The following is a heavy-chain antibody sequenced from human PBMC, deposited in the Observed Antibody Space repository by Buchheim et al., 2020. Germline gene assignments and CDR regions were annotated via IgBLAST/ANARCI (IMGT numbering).Heavy chain of an antibody. CDR1: GDSISSDY. D-gene: IGHD2-2*01. J-gene: IGHJ6*03. V-gene: IGHV4-59*12. CDR2: INHSGST. Sequence: QVQLQESGPRLVNPSETLSLTCSVSGDSISSDYWSWIRQPPGKGLEWIGEINHSGSTNYNPSLKSRVTISVDTSKNQFSLKLSSVTAADTAVYYCARGPDIVVVPAATENYYMDVWGKGTT. CDR3: ARGPDIVVVPAATENYYMDV.